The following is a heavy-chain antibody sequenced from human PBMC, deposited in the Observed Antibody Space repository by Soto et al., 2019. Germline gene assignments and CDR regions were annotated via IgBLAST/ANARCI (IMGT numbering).Heavy chain of an antibody. CDR3: ATMGVAAAGTTGNFDY. Sequence: SETLSLTCAVYGGSFSGYYWSWIRQPPGKGLEWFGEINHSGSTNYNPSLKSRVTISVDTSKNQFSLKLSSVTAADTAVYYCATMGVAAAGTTGNFDYWGQGTLVTVSS. V-gene: IGHV4-34*01. CDR2: INHSGST. CDR1: GGSFSGYY. D-gene: IGHD6-13*01. J-gene: IGHJ4*02.